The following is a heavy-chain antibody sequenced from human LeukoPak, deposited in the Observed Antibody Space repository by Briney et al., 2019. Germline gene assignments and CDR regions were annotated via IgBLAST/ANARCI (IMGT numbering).Heavy chain of an antibody. D-gene: IGHD4-23*01. CDR3: ARCGGGNPRWFDP. J-gene: IGHJ5*02. Sequence: GALRLSCAASGFTFSSYSMNWVRQAPGKGLGWVSSISSSSSYIYYADSVKGRFTISRDNAKNSMYLQMNSLRAEDTAVYYCARCGGGNPRWFDPWGQGTLVTVSS. CDR2: ISSSSSYI. CDR1: GFTFSSYS. V-gene: IGHV3-21*01.